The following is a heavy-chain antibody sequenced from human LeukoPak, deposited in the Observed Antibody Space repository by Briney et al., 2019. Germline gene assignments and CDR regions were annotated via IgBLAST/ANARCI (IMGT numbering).Heavy chain of an antibody. J-gene: IGHJ5*02. CDR2: IYYSGST. V-gene: IGHV4-59*11. CDR3: ARNGLRRGSSSWYGWFDP. CDR1: GGSISSHY. Sequence: SETLSLTCTVSGGSISSHYWSWIRQPPGKGLEWLGYIYYSGSTNYNPSLKSRVTISVDTSKNQFSLKLSSVTAADTAVYYCARNGLRRGSSSWYGWFDPWGQGTLVTVSS. D-gene: IGHD6-13*01.